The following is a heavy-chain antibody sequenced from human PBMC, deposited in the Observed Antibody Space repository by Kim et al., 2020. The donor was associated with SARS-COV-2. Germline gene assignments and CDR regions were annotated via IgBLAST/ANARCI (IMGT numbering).Heavy chain of an antibody. Sequence: SETLSLTCTVSGGSVSSGSYYWSWIRQPPGKGLEWIGYIYYSGSTNYNPSLKSRVTISVDTSKNQFSLKLSSVTAADTAVYYCARAPSKGLVLLWFGELLYPAGWFDPWGQGTLVTVSS. D-gene: IGHD3-10*01. CDR2: IYYSGST. V-gene: IGHV4-61*01. CDR3: ARAPSKGLVLLWFGELLYPAGWFDP. J-gene: IGHJ5*02. CDR1: GGSVSSGSYY.